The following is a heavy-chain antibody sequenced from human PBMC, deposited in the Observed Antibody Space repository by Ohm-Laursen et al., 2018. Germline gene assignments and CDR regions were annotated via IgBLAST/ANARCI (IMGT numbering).Heavy chain of an antibody. V-gene: IGHV3-9*01. Sequence: SLRLSCSASGFTFYEHAMHWVRHAPGKGLEWVTGISWNSDTTGYADSVKGRFTISRDNAKNSVHLQMNSLRAEDTALYYCAKARPRGSYLNAFDVWGQGTMVTVSS. J-gene: IGHJ3*01. CDR1: GFTFYEHA. D-gene: IGHD1-26*01. CDR2: ISWNSDTT. CDR3: AKARPRGSYLNAFDV.